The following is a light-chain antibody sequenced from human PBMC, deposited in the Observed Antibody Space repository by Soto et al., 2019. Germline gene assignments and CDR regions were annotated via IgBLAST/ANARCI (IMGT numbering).Light chain of an antibody. Sequence: EIVMTQSPATLSVSPGERATLSCRASQSVSSNLAWYQQKPGQAPRLLIYGASTRATGIPARFSGSGSGTGFPLTISSLQSEDFAVYYCQQYNNWPPYTFGQGTKLEIK. CDR3: QQYNNWPPYT. CDR1: QSVSSN. J-gene: IGKJ2*01. CDR2: GAS. V-gene: IGKV3-15*01.